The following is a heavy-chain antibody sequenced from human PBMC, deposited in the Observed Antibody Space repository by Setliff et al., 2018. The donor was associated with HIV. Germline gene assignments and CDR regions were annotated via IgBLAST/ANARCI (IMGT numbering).Heavy chain of an antibody. D-gene: IGHD4-17*01. CDR2: INPSGAGT. CDR1: GYIFSNYY. Sequence: ASVKVSCKPSGYIFSNYYLHWARQGPGQGLEWMGLINPSGAGTSYAQKFEGRVTMTRDTSTDTVYMELSSLKSDDTAVYYCVRRESDYGTKAGFRYWGQGTLVTVSS. CDR3: VRRESDYGTKAGFRY. J-gene: IGHJ4*02. V-gene: IGHV1-46*01.